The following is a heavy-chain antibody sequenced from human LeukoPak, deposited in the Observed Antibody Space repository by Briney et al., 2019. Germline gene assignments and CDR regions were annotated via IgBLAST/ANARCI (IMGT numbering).Heavy chain of an antibody. Sequence: SETLSLTCTVSGGSLSRSGYYWGWIRQPPGKGLEWIGNFYYGGSTYYNPSLKSRLTISVDTSKNQFSLKLNSVTAADTAVYYCARHGFGSWAVDGSGSAELINWGQGALVTVSS. CDR1: GGSLSRSGYY. J-gene: IGHJ4*02. CDR2: FYYGGST. D-gene: IGHD3-10*01. V-gene: IGHV4-39*01. CDR3: ARHGFGSWAVDGSGSAELIN.